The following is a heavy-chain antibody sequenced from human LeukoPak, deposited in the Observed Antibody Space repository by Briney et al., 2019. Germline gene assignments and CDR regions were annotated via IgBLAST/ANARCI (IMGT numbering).Heavy chain of an antibody. CDR1: GGSFSGYY. D-gene: IGHD5-24*01. CDR3: TTAPDPLEDY. Sequence: PSETLSLTCAVYGGSFSGYYWSWIRQPPGKGLEWVGRIKSKTDGGTTDYAAPVKGRFTISRDDSKNTLYLQMNSLKTEDTAVYYCTTAPDPLEDYWGQGTLVTVSS. V-gene: IGHV3-15*01. J-gene: IGHJ4*02. CDR2: IKSKTDGGTT.